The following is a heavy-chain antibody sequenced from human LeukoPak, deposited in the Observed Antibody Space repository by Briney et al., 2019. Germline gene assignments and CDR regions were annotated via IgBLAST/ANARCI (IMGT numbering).Heavy chain of an antibody. J-gene: IGHJ4*02. Sequence: GGSLRLSCAASGFTFNNYAMSWVRQAPGKGLEWVSGISGGTISTYYADSVKGRFTTSRDNSKNTLYLQMNSLRAEDTAVYYCAKDRQQWLVYYFNYWGQGTLVTASS. CDR2: ISGGTIST. CDR3: AKDRQQWLVYYFNY. V-gene: IGHV3-23*01. CDR1: GFTFNNYA. D-gene: IGHD6-19*01.